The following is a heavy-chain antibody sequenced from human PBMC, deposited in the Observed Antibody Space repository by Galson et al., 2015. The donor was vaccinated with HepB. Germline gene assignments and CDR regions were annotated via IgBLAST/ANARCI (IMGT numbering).Heavy chain of an antibody. V-gene: IGHV3-30-3*01. CDR1: GFTFSSYA. J-gene: IGHJ6*02. D-gene: IGHD3-22*01. Sequence: SLRLSCAASGFTFSSYAMHWVRQAPGKGLEWVAVISYDGSNKYYADSVKGRFTISRDNSKNTLYLQMNSLRAEDTAVYYCARRYYYDSSGYYSAHLQHYYYYYGMDVWGQGTTVTVSS. CDR2: ISYDGSNK. CDR3: ARRYYYDSSGYYSAHLQHYYYYYGMDV.